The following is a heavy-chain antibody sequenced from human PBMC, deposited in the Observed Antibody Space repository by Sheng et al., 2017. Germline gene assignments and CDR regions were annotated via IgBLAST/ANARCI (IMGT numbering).Heavy chain of an antibody. CDR2: ISSSSSYI. J-gene: IGHJ5*02. V-gene: IGHV3-21*01. CDR1: GFTFSSYS. D-gene: IGHD6-13*01. CDR3: ARDKSSSWYEVKNWFDP. Sequence: EVQLVESGGGLVKPGGSLRLSCAASGFTFSSYSMNWVRQAPGKGLEWVSSISSSSSYIYYADSVKGRFTISRDNAKNSLYLQMNSLRAEDTAVYYCARDKSSSWYEVKNWFDPWGQGTLVTVSS.